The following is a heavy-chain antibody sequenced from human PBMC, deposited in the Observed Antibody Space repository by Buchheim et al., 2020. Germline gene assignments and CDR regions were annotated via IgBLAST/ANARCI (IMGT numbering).Heavy chain of an antibody. J-gene: IGHJ2*01. CDR1: GFTFSDYY. V-gene: IGHV3-74*02. CDR2: INSDGSST. Sequence: VQLVESGGGLVKPGGSLRLSCAASGFTFSDYYMSWIRQAPGKGLVWVSRINSDGSSTSYADSVKGRFTISRDNAKNTLYLQMNSLRAEDTAVYYCARMGVTTLSSPWYFDLWGRGTL. D-gene: IGHD4-11*01. CDR3: ARMGVTTLSSPWYFDL.